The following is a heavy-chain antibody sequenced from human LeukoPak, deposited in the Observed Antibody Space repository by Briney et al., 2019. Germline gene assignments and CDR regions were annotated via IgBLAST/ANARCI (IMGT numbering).Heavy chain of an antibody. V-gene: IGHV1-69*13. D-gene: IGHD1-14*01. J-gene: IGHJ6*03. Sequence: GASVKVSCKASGGTFSSYAISWVRQAPGQGLEWMGGIIPIFGTANYAQKFQGRVTITADESTSTAYMELSSLRSEDTAVYYCARSLEGRHHTPNENYYYYYYMDVWGEGTTVTISS. CDR2: IIPIFGTA. CDR3: ARSLEGRHHTPNENYYYYYYMDV. CDR1: GGTFSSYA.